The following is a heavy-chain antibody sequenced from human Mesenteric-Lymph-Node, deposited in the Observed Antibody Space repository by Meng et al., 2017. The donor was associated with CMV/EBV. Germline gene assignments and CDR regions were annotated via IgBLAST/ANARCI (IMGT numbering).Heavy chain of an antibody. CDR3: AANPRYYYDSSGYYDSS. Sequence: GESLKISCAASGFTFSSYWMSWVRQAPGKGLEWVSVIYSGGSSTYYADSVKGRFTISRDNSKNTLYLQMNSLRAEDTAVYYCAANPRYYYDSSGYYDSSWGQGTLVTVSS. J-gene: IGHJ4*02. D-gene: IGHD3-22*01. CDR1: GFTFSSYW. CDR2: IYSGGSST. V-gene: IGHV3-23*03.